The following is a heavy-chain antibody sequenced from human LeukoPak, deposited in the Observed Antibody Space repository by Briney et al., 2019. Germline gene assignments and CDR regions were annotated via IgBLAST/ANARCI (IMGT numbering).Heavy chain of an antibody. Sequence: GGSLRLSCAASGFTFSNAWMSWVRQAPGKGLGWVGRIKSKTDGGTTDYAAPVKGRFTISRDDSKNTLYLQMNSLKTQDTAVYYCTTDVHGMGLCDYWGQGTLVTVSS. CDR3: TTDVHGMGLCDY. CDR1: GFTFSNAW. J-gene: IGHJ4*02. CDR2: IKSKTDGGTT. D-gene: IGHD1-1*01. V-gene: IGHV3-15*01.